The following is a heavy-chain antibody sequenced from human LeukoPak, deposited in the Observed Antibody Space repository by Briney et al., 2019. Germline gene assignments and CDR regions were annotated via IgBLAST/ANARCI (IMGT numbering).Heavy chain of an antibody. J-gene: IGHJ6*02. CDR1: GGSISSYY. CDR3: AREGYSIEHYYYYGMDV. Sequence: SETLSLTCTVSGGSISSYYWSWIRQPPGKGLEWIGYIYYSGSTNYNPSLKRRVTISVDTSKNQFSLKLSSVTAADTAVYYCAREGYSIEHYYYYGMDVWGQGTTVTVSS. D-gene: IGHD5-18*01. V-gene: IGHV4-59*01. CDR2: IYYSGST.